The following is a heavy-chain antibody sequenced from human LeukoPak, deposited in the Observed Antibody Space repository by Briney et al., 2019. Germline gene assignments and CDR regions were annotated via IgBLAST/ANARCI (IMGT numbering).Heavy chain of an antibody. CDR3: GRFRGSGGELDP. Sequence: GESLKISCKGSGYSFTSHWIGWMRLMPGKGLEWMGMLYPGDSDTRYSPSFQGQVTISADNSINTPYLQWSSLKASDPAMYYCGRFRGSGGELDPWGQGTLVTVSS. CDR2: LYPGDSDT. D-gene: IGHD3-10*01. CDR1: GYSFTSHW. J-gene: IGHJ5*02. V-gene: IGHV5-51*03.